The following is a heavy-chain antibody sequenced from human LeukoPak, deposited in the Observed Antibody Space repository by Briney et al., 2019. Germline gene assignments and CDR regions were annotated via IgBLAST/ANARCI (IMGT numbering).Heavy chain of an antibody. D-gene: IGHD5-12*01. V-gene: IGHV4-4*07. CDR3: AREHGGYSGYDH. J-gene: IGHJ5*02. CDR1: GGSISSYY. Sequence: ASETLSLTCTVSGGSISSYYWSWIRQPAGKGLEWIGRIYTSGSTNYNPSLKSRVTISRDNAKNSLYLQMNSLRAEDTALYYCAREHGGYSGYDHWGQGTLVTVSS. CDR2: IYTSGST.